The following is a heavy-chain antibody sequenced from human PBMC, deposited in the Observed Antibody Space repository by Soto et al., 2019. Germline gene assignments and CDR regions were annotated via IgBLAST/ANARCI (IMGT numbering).Heavy chain of an antibody. D-gene: IGHD2-2*01. V-gene: IGHV3-72*01. Sequence: DVQLVESGGGLVQPGGSLRLSCIASGFTFSDYYLDWVRQAPGKGLEWVGRTRIKANDYTTEYAASVKGRFTISRDDSKNSLYLQMDSLKIEDTAVYYCARGTSLTILEAFDIWGQGTMVTVSS. CDR1: GFTFSDYY. CDR2: TRIKANDYTT. CDR3: ARGTSLTILEAFDI. J-gene: IGHJ3*02.